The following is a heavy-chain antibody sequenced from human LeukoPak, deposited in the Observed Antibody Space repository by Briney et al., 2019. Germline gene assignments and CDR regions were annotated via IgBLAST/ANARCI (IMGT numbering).Heavy chain of an antibody. J-gene: IGHJ4*02. Sequence: GGSLRLSCAASGFTFSSYWMHWVRQAPGKGLEWVSVIYSGGSTYYADSVKGRFTISRDNSKNTLYLQMNSLRAEDTAVYYCARAPPASYYYDYWGQGTLVTVSS. D-gene: IGHD6-6*01. CDR1: GFTFSSYW. V-gene: IGHV3-66*02. CDR3: ARAPPASYYYDY. CDR2: IYSGGST.